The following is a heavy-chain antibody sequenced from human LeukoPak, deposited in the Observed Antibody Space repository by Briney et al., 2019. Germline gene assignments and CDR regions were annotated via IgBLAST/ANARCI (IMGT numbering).Heavy chain of an antibody. CDR2: IYYSGST. J-gene: IGHJ5*02. V-gene: IGHV4-30-4*08. D-gene: IGHD3-3*01. CDR1: GGSISRGDYY. CDR3: AREARDYDFWSGYYTVEKFDP. Sequence: PSQTLSLTCTVSGGSISRGDYYWSWIRQPPGKGLEWIGYIYYSGSTYYNPSLKSRVTISVDTSKNQFSLKLSSVTAADTAVYYCAREARDYDFWSGYYTVEKFDPWGQGTLVTVSS.